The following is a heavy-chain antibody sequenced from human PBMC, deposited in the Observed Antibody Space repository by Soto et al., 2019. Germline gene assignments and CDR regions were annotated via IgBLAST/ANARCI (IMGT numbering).Heavy chain of an antibody. V-gene: IGHV1-2*02. CDR2: INPNSGGT. J-gene: IGHJ5*02. CDR1: GYTFTGYY. Sequence: VASVKVSCKASGYTFTGYYMHWVRQAPGQGLEWMGWINPNSGGTNYAQKFQGRVTMTRDTSISTAYMELSRLRSDDTAVYYCASLYCSSTSCFLLDPWGQGTLVTVSS. D-gene: IGHD2-2*01. CDR3: ASLYCSSTSCFLLDP.